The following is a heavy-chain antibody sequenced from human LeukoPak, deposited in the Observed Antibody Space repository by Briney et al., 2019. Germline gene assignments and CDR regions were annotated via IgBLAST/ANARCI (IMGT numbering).Heavy chain of an antibody. CDR2: IKQDGGEK. CDR3: ARLGGSYYTY. CDR1: GFAFSSYW. V-gene: IGHV3-7*01. D-gene: IGHD1-26*01. Sequence: GGSLRLSCVASGFAFSSYWMRWVRQAPGKGLEWVAKIKQDGGEKYYVDSVKGRFTISRDNAKNSLFLQMNSLRVEDTAVYYCARLGGSYYTYWGQGTLVTVSS. J-gene: IGHJ4*02.